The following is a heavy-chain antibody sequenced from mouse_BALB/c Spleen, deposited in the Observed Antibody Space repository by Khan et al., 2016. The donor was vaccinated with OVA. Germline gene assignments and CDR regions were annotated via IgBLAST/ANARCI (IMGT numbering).Heavy chain of an antibody. V-gene: IGHV3-8*02. CDR2: IIYTGYT. D-gene: IGHD2-14*01. CDR3: ARSTYRYAFDY. Sequence: EVKLEESGPSLVKPSQTLSLTCSVTGDSITSGYWNWIRKFPGNKLEYMGYIIYTGYTYYNPSLKSRISITRHTSKNQYYLQLNSVTDEDTATYYCARSTYRYAFDYWGQGTLVTVSA. CDR1: GDSITSGY. J-gene: IGHJ3*01.